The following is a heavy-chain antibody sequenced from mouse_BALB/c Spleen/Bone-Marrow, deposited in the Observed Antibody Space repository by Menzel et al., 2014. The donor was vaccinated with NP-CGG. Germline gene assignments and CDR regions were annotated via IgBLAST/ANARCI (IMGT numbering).Heavy chain of an antibody. CDR3: ARGSRYDGAWFAY. CDR1: GYTFTDYA. CDR2: ISTYSGNT. V-gene: IGHV1-67*01. J-gene: IGHJ3*01. D-gene: IGHD2-14*01. Sequence: QVQLQQSGPELVRPGVSVKISCKGSGYTFTDYAMHWVKRSHAKSLEWIGVISTYSGNTNYNQKFKGKATMTVDKSSSTAYMELARLTSEDSAIYYCARGSRYDGAWFAYWGQGTLVTVSA.